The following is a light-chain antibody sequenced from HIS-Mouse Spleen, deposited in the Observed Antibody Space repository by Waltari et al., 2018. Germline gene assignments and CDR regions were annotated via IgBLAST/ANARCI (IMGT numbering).Light chain of an antibody. CDR2: EDS. J-gene: IGLJ2*01. CDR1: ALPKKY. Sequence: SYELTQPPSVSVSPGHTARITCSGDALPKKYTYWYQQKSGQAPVLVIYEDSKRPSGIPKRFSGSSSGTMATLTISGAQVEDEADYYCYSTDSSGNHRVFGGGTKLTVL. V-gene: IGLV3-10*01. CDR3: YSTDSSGNHRV.